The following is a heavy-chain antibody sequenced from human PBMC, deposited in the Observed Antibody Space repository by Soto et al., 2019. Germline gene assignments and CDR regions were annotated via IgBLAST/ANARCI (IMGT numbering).Heavy chain of an antibody. CDR2: ISSTTNYI. J-gene: IGHJ4*02. Sequence: GSLRLSCAASGFTFTRYSMNWVRQAPGKGLEWVSSISSTTNYIYYGDSMKGRFTISRDNAKNSLYLEMNSLRAEDTAVYYCARARGEGENYFDYWGQGTLVTVSS. D-gene: IGHD3-10*01. CDR3: ARARGEGENYFDY. V-gene: IGHV3-21*06. CDR1: GFTFTRYS.